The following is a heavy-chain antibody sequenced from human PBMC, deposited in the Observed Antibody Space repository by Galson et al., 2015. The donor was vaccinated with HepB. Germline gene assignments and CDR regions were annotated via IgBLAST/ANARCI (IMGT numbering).Heavy chain of an antibody. V-gene: IGHV3-15*01. CDR2: IKSKTDGGTT. D-gene: IGHD2-2*01. CDR1: GFTFSNAW. Sequence: SLRLSCAASGFTFSNAWMSWVRQAPGKGLEWVGRIKSKTDGGTTDYAAPVKGRFTISRDDSKNTLYLQMNSLKTEDTAVYYCTTDIVVVPAAKSYGYSVAPIDYWGQGSLVTVSS. CDR3: TTDIVVVPAAKSYGYSVAPIDY. J-gene: IGHJ4*02.